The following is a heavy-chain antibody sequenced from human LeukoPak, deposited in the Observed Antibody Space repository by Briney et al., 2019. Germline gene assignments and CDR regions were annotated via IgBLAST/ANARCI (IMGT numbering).Heavy chain of an antibody. J-gene: IGHJ4*02. CDR1: GFTFSNYW. D-gene: IGHD5-18*01. Sequence: GGSLRLSCAASGFTFSNYWMSWVRQAPGKGLEWVANIKEDGSEKYYVDSVKGRFIISRDNSKNTLYLQMNSLRAEDTAVYYCAKEYGYTYGEFDYWGQGTLVTVSS. CDR2: IKEDGSEK. V-gene: IGHV3-7*03. CDR3: AKEYGYTYGEFDY.